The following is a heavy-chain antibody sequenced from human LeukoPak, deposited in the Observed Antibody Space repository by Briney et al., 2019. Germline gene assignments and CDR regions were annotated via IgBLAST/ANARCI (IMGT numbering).Heavy chain of an antibody. D-gene: IGHD3-22*01. J-gene: IGHJ4*02. CDR1: GGSFSGYY. CDR2: IYTSGST. V-gene: IGHV4-4*07. CDR3: ARESQNYYDSSGYSDY. Sequence: SETLSLTCAVYGGSFSGYYWSWIRQPAGKGLEWIGRIYTSGSTNYNPSLKSRVTMSVDTSKNQFSLKLSSVTAADTAVYYCARESQNYYDSSGYSDYWGQGTLVTVSS.